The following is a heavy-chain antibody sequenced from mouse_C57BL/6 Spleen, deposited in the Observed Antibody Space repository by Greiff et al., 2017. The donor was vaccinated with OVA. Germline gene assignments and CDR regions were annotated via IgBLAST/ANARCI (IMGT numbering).Heavy chain of an antibody. V-gene: IGHV5-12*01. CDR2: ISNGGGST. CDR1: GFTFSDYY. CDR3: ARPLTTGYFDV. J-gene: IGHJ1*03. D-gene: IGHD1-1*01. Sequence: EVQLVESGGGLVKPGGSLKLSCAASGFTFSDYYMYWVRQTPEKRLEWVAYISNGGGSTYYPDTVKGRFTISRDNAKNTLYLQMSRLKSEDTAMYYCARPLTTGYFDVWGTGTTVTVSS.